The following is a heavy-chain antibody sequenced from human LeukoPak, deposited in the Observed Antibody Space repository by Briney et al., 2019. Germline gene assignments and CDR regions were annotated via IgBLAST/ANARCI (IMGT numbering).Heavy chain of an antibody. CDR1: GFPLSELS. CDR3: ATDPMGASYSDVHDN. CDR2: FDPADVGT. V-gene: IGHV1-24*01. J-gene: IGHJ4*02. D-gene: IGHD6-13*01. Sequence: GASVTVSCKVSGFPLSELSMYWVRQAPGKGLEWIGGFDPADVGTFYAQKFQARVTITADTSTHTFCMLVNSLRSDDTAVYYCATDPMGASYSDVHDNWGQGTLVAVSS.